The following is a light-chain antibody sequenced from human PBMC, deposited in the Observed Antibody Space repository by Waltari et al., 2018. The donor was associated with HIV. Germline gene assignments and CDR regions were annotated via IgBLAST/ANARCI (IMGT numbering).Light chain of an antibody. Sequence: YLLAQPPSVSGAPGQTAILTCGGNNIGSKSVHWYLQKPGQAPLLIVYDDSARSSGVPVRCSVATAWNTATLTTSGVEAGDEADYFCQVWDAAATEHETFGGGTKLSVL. V-gene: IGLV3-21*02. CDR1: NIGSKS. J-gene: IGLJ2*01. CDR3: QVWDAAATEHET. CDR2: DDS.